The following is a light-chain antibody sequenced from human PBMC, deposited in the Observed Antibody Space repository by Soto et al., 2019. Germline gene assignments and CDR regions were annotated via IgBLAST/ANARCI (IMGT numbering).Light chain of an antibody. CDR2: SNN. CDR3: CSYAGSYTLV. Sequence: QSVLTQPPSASGTPGQRVTISCSGSSSNIGSNYVYWYQQLPGTAPKLLIYSNNQRPSGVPDRFSGSKSDNTASLTISGLQAEDEADYYCCSYAGSYTLVFGGGTKLTVL. CDR1: SSNIGSNY. V-gene: IGLV1-47*02. J-gene: IGLJ2*01.